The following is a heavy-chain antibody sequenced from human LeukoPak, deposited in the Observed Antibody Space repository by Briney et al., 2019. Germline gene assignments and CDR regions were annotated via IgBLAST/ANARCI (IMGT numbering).Heavy chain of an antibody. V-gene: IGHV3-7*01. Sequence: PGGSLRLSCEASGFPFSSHWMTWVRQAPGKGLEGVANIKEDGSKVFYVDSVKGRFHISRDNAKSTVYLHRDSLRVEDTAVYFCAKEFGSPGFDYWGQGILVTVSS. CDR2: IKEDGSKV. J-gene: IGHJ4*02. CDR1: GFPFSSHW. D-gene: IGHD3-16*01. CDR3: AKEFGSPGFDY.